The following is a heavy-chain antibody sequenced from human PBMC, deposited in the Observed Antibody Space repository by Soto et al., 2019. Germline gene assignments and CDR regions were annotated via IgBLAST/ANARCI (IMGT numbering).Heavy chain of an antibody. D-gene: IGHD3-3*01. V-gene: IGHV4-4*07. Sequence: SETLSLTCTVSGGAISGYYWTWIRQSAGKGLEWIGRIYSSGGTKYNPSLRSRVTMSLDTSKNQFSLRLSSVTAADTAVYYCARGQRFSDSFDPWGQGTLVAVSS. CDR1: GGAISGYY. CDR3: ARGQRFSDSFDP. J-gene: IGHJ5*02. CDR2: IYSSGGT.